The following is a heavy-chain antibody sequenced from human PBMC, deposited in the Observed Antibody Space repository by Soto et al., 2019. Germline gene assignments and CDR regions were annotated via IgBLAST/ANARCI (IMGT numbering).Heavy chain of an antibody. CDR3: ARGLILWFGELSRRGGYYFYMDV. Sequence: SETLSLTCAVYGGSFSGYQWSWIRQTPGKGLEWIGEINDSGNINYNPSLKSRVTILLDTPKKQISLKLSSVTAADSAVYYCARGLILWFGELSRRGGYYFYMDVWGKWYTVTVSS. CDR1: GGSFSGYQ. D-gene: IGHD3-10*01. CDR2: INDSGNI. J-gene: IGHJ6*03. V-gene: IGHV4-34*01.